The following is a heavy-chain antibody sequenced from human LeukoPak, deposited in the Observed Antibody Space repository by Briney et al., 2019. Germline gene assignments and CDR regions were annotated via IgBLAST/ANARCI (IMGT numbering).Heavy chain of an antibody. CDR3: ARIDTSWFTFDD. CDR2: ISYSGST. CDR1: GVSISSYY. Sequence: SETLSLTCTVSGVSISSYYWSWIRQPPGKGLEWIGYISYSGSTNYNPSLESRVTISVDTPKSQFSLKLSSVTAADTALYYCARIDTSWFTFDDWGQGTLVTVSS. D-gene: IGHD2-2*01. V-gene: IGHV4-59*01. J-gene: IGHJ4*02.